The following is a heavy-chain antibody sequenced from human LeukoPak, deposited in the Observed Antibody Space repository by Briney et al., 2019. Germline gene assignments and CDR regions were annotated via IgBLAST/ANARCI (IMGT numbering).Heavy chain of an antibody. Sequence: GGSLRLSCAASGFTVSSNYMSWVRQAPGKGLEWVSVIYSGGSTYYADSVKGRFTISRDNSKNTLYLQMNSLRAEDTAVYYCARYSGSYYYFDYWGQGTLATVSS. CDR3: ARYSGSYYYFDY. V-gene: IGHV3-66*01. CDR2: IYSGGST. J-gene: IGHJ4*02. D-gene: IGHD1-26*01. CDR1: GFTVSSNY.